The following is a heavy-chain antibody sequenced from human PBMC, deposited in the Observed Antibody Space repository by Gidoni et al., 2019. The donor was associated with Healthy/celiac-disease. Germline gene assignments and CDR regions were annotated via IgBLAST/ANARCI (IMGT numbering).Heavy chain of an antibody. CDR2: INHSGST. Sequence: QVQLQQWGAGLLKPSETLSLTCAVYGGSFRGYYWSWIRQPPGKGLEWIGEINHSGSTNYNPSLKSRVTISVDTSKNQFSLKLSSVTAADTAVYYCARRPKYCSGGSCYSRSVRAFDIWGQGTMVTVSS. CDR1: GGSFRGYY. J-gene: IGHJ3*02. CDR3: ARRPKYCSGGSCYSRSVRAFDI. V-gene: IGHV4-34*01. D-gene: IGHD2-15*01.